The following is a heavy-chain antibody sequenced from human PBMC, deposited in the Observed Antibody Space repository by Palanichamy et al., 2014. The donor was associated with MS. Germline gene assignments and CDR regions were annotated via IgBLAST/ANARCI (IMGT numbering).Heavy chain of an antibody. CDR1: GGSISTYY. CDR3: ARGSRGTLFDS. D-gene: IGHD1-7*01. J-gene: IGHJ4*02. V-gene: IGHV4-59*12. CDR2: VNYSGTT. Sequence: QVQLQESGPGLVKPSETLSLTCSVSGGSISTYYWSWIRQPPGKGLEWMGYVNYSGTTNYNPSVKSRVTISMDTSKNRFSLRLNSVTAADTAVYFCARGSRGTLFDSWGQGNLVTVSS.